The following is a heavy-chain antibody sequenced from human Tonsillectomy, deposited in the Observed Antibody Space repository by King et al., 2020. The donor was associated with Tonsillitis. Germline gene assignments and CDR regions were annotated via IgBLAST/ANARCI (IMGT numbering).Heavy chain of an antibody. D-gene: IGHD1-26*01. Sequence: VQLVESGGGLVKPGGSLRLSCAASGFTFSNAWMSWVRQAPGKGLEWVGHIKSKTDGGTTDYAAPVKGRFTISRDDSKTTLYLQMNSLKTEDTAVYYCTTPTLGGIYTHPWYWGQGTLVTVSS. CDR1: GFTFSNAW. CDR2: IKSKTDGGTT. CDR3: TTPTLGGIYTHPWY. V-gene: IGHV3-15*01. J-gene: IGHJ4*02.